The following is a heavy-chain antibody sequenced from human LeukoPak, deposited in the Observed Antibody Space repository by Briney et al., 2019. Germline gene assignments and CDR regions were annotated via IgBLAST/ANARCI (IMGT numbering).Heavy chain of an antibody. J-gene: IGHJ4*02. CDR3: AACSSNCYVSYY. CDR1: GFTSSVYN. Sequence: GGSLRLSCAASGFTSSVYNMNWVRQAPGKGLEWVSSISSSSIYIYYADSVKGRFTISGDDAKNSLYLQMNSLRAEDTAVYYCAACSSNCYVSYYWGQGTLVTVSS. D-gene: IGHD2-2*01. V-gene: IGHV3-21*01. CDR2: ISSSSIYI.